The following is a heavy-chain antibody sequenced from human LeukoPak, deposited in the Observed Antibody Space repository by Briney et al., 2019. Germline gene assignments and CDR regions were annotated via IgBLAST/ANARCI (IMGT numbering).Heavy chain of an antibody. V-gene: IGHV3-48*03. D-gene: IGHD3-3*01. CDR2: ISSSGSTI. J-gene: IGHJ3*02. CDR1: GFTFSSYE. CDR3: ARGGTYYDFWSGYYVGSRYAFDI. Sequence: GGSLRLSCAASGFTFSSYEMNWVRQAPGKGLEWVSYISSSGSTIYYADSVKGRFTISRDNAKNSLYLQMNSLRAEDTAVYYCARGGTYYDFWSGYYVGSRYAFDIWGQGTMVTVSS.